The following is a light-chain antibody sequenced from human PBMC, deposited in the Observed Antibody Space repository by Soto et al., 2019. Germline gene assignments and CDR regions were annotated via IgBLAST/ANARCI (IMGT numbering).Light chain of an antibody. Sequence: QSVLTQPPSASGTPGQRVAISCSGSNSNIGSNHVNWYQQLPGTAPKLLIYGNNQRPSGVPDRFSGSRSGTSASLAISGLQSEDEADYYCAALDDSLNGHVVFGGGTKVTVL. J-gene: IGLJ2*01. CDR2: GNN. CDR1: NSNIGSNH. CDR3: AALDDSLNGHVV. V-gene: IGLV1-44*01.